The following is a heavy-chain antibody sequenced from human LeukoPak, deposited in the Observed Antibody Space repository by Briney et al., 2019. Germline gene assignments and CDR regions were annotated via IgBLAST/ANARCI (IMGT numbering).Heavy chain of an antibody. CDR3: ARHLRDGFNDDYYFYYYMDV. D-gene: IGHD5-24*01. CDR2: ISSSSSTI. J-gene: IGHJ6*03. Sequence: GGSLRLSCAASGFTFSSYSMHWVRQAPGKGLEWVSYISSSSSTIYYADSVKGRFTISRDNAKNSLYLQMNSLRAEDTAVYYCARHLRDGFNDDYYFYYYMDVWGKGTTVTISS. CDR1: GFTFSSYS. V-gene: IGHV3-48*01.